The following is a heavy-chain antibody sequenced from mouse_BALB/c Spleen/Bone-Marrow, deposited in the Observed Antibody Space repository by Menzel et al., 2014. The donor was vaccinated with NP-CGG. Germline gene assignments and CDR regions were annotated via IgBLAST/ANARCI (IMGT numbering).Heavy chain of an antibody. J-gene: IGHJ3*01. CDR1: GYTFTSYW. D-gene: IGHD3-2*01. Sequence: VQGVESGAELAKPGASVKMSCKASGYTFTSYWMHWVKQRPGQGLEWIGYINPSAGNTEYNQRFKDKATLTGDKSSSTAYMHLSSLTSEDSAVYYCARSGTGRTTGFVYWGQGTLVTVSA. CDR2: INPSAGNT. CDR3: ARSGTGRTTGFVY. V-gene: IGHV1-7*01.